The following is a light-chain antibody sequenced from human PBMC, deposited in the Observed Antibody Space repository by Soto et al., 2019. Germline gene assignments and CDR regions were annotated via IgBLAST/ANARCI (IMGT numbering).Light chain of an antibody. J-gene: IGKJ5*01. V-gene: IGKV3-20*01. CDR2: GAS. CDR1: QSVSSNY. Sequence: EIVLTQSPGTLSLSPGERATLSCRASQSVSSNYLAWFQQKPGQAPSLLIYGASNRATGIPDRFSGSASGTDFTLTISRLEPEDFAVYYCQQYGSSPLITFGQGTRLKI. CDR3: QQYGSSPLIT.